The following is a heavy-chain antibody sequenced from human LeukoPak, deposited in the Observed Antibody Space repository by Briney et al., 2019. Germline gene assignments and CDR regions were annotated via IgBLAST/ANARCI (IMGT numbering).Heavy chain of an antibody. CDR2: INHSGST. CDR1: GGSFSGYY. CDR3: AREEPGKLKRAFDI. D-gene: IGHD1-1*01. V-gene: IGHV4-34*01. J-gene: IGHJ3*02. Sequence: SETLSLTCAVYGGSFSGYYWSWIRQPPGKGLEWIGEINHSGSTNYNPSLKSRVTISVDTSKNQFSLKLSSVTAADTAVYYCAREEPGKLKRAFDIWGQGTMVTVSS.